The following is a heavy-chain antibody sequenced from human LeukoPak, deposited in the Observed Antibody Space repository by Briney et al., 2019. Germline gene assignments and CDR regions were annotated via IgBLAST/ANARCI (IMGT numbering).Heavy chain of an antibody. CDR1: GITFNNYW. CDR2: IDTDGSGT. D-gene: IGHD3-9*01. J-gene: IGHJ6*03. CDR3: ARADYDILTGYSIYYYYYYMDV. V-gene: IGHV3-74*01. Sequence: GGSLRLSCAASGITFNNYWLHWVRQAPGKGLVWVSRIDTDGSGTIYADSVKGRFTVSRDNAKNSLYLQMNSLRAEDTAVYYCARADYDILTGYSIYYYYYYMDVWGKGTTVTVSS.